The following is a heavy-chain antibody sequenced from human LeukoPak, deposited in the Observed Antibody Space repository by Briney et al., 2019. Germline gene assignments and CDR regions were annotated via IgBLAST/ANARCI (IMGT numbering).Heavy chain of an antibody. D-gene: IGHD3-22*01. CDR1: GGSFSGYY. J-gene: IGHJ3*02. CDR2: INHSGST. V-gene: IGHV4-34*01. CDR3: ARVGDDSSGYYYLRAFDI. Sequence: SGTLSLTCAVYGGSFSGYYWSWIRQPPGKGLEWIGEINHSGSTNYNPSLKSRVTISVDTSKNQFSLKLSSVTAADTAVYYCARVGDDSSGYYYLRAFDIWGQGTMVTVSS.